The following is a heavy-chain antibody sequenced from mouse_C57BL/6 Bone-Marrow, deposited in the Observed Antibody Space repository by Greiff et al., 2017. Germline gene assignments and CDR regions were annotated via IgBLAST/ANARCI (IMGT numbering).Heavy chain of an antibody. J-gene: IGHJ1*03. CDR3: AGHGDCGSSSYWYFDV. V-gene: IGHV5-2*01. D-gene: IGHD1-1*01. CDR1: EYEFPSHD. Sequence: DVLLVESGGGLVQPGESLKFSCESNEYEFPSHDMSWVRKTPEKRLELVAAINSDGGSTYYPDTMERRFSISRDNTNKTLYLQMSSLRSEDTALYYCAGHGDCGSSSYWYFDVWGRGTTVTVS. CDR2: INSDGGST.